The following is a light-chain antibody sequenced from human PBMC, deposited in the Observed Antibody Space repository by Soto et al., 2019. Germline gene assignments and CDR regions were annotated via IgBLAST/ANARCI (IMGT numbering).Light chain of an antibody. V-gene: IGKV1-39*01. CDR2: ATY. CDR3: QQTFSHPLT. CDR1: QTVRNH. J-gene: IGKJ4*01. Sequence: DIQMTQAPSSLSASVGDPVIITCRASQTVRNHVNWYQHKPGKAPDLLIYATYTLQSGVPSRFSGSGSGTDFTLSINGLQPEDLATYYCQQTFSHPLTFGGGTKLEIK.